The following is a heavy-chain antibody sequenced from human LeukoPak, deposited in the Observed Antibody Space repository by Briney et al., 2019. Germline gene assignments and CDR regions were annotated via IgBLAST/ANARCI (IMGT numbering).Heavy chain of an antibody. Sequence: GASVKVSCKASGGTFSSYAISWVRQAPGQGLEWMGRIIPILGIANYAQKFQGRVTITADKSTSTAYMELSSLRSEDTAVYYCARGVIVGASLDAFDIWGQGTMVTVSS. CDR3: ARGVIVGASLDAFDI. D-gene: IGHD1-26*01. J-gene: IGHJ3*02. CDR2: IIPILGIA. V-gene: IGHV1-69*04. CDR1: GGTFSSYA.